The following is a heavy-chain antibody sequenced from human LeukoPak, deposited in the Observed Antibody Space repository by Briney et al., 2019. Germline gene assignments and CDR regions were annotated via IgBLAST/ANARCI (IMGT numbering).Heavy chain of an antibody. D-gene: IGHD3-10*01. V-gene: IGHV3-53*01. J-gene: IGHJ4*02. CDR1: GFTVSNNY. CDR2: VYSGGTT. CDR3: ARVTGPTSTVVRGVIIPAFDY. Sequence: GGSLRLSCAVSGFTVSNNYMSWVRQAPGRGLEWVSIVYSGGTTYYADSVKGRFTISRDNSKNTLYPQMNSLRAEDTAVYYCARVTGPTSTVVRGVIIPAFDYWGQGTLVTVSS.